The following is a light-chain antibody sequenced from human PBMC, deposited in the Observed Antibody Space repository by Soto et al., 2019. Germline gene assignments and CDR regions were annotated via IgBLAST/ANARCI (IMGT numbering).Light chain of an antibody. J-gene: IGKJ1*01. CDR3: QQYFNWPLTWT. V-gene: IGKV3-15*01. CDR2: GAS. CDR1: QSVRTN. Sequence: EVVLTQSPATLSVSAGGTVTLSCRASQSVRTNVAWYQQIPGQAPRLLVYGASTRATGVPARFTGSGSGIEFSLTISSLLSEDSAFSYCQQYFNWPLTWTFGPGTKV.